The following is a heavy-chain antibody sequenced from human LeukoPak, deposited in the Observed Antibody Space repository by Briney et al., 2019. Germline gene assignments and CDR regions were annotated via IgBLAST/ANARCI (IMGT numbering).Heavy chain of an antibody. V-gene: IGHV3-23*01. CDR3: AKAPSIAAAATGVFDP. CDR1: GFTFSSYA. CDR2: ISGSGGST. J-gene: IGHJ5*02. D-gene: IGHD6-13*01. Sequence: GGSLRLSCAASGFTFSSYAMSWVRQAPGKGLEWVSAISGSGGSTYYADSVKGRFTISRDNSKNTLYLQMNSLRAEDTAVYYCAKAPSIAAAATGVFDPWGQGTLVTVSS.